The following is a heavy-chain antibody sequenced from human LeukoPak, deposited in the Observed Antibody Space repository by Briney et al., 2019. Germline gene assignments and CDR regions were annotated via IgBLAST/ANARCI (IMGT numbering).Heavy chain of an antibody. CDR1: GGSISSYY. CDR2: IYYSGST. V-gene: IGHV4-59*01. Sequence: SETLSLTCTVSGGSISSYYWSWIRQPPGKGLEWIGYIYYSGSTNYNPSLKSRVTISVGTSKNQFSLKLSSVTAADTAVYYCARVYCSSTSCPRSYYYYMDVWGKGTTVTVSS. CDR3: ARVYCSSTSCPRSYYYYMDV. J-gene: IGHJ6*03. D-gene: IGHD2-2*01.